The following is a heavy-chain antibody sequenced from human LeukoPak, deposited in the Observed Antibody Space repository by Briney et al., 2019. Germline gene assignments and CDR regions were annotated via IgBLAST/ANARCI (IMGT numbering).Heavy chain of an antibody. V-gene: IGHV4-30-4*08. CDR1: GGSISSGDYY. Sequence: TLSLTCTVSGGSISSGDYYWSWIRQPPGKGLEWIGYIYYSGSTYYNPSLKGRVTISVDTSKNQFSLKLSSVTAADTAVYYCARESKPAADYYMDVWGKGTTVTVSS. D-gene: IGHD2-2*01. J-gene: IGHJ6*03. CDR3: ARESKPAADYYMDV. CDR2: IYYSGST.